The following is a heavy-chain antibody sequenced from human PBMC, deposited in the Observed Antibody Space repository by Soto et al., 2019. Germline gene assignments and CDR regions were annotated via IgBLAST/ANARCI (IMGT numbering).Heavy chain of an antibody. CDR2: INHSGST. V-gene: IGHV4-34*01. D-gene: IGHD3-10*01. J-gene: IGHJ4*02. CDR1: DGSSNNYY. CDR3: ARGGLIRGVLYY. Sequence: QVQLQQWGAGLLKPSETLSLTCAVYDGSSNNYYWSWICQPPGKGLEWIGEINHSGSTNYNASLKSRVTISEDTSKKQFSLELRFVTAADTAVYYCARGGLIRGVLYYWGQGTLVTVSS.